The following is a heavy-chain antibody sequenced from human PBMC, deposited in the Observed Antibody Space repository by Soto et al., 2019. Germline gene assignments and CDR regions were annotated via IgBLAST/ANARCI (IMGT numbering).Heavy chain of an antibody. V-gene: IGHV4-59*01. CDR1: GGTISGYY. D-gene: IGHD6-13*01. J-gene: IGHJ4*02. Sequence: SETLSLTCTVSGGTISGYYWSWIRQSPGKGLEWIGYIHYSGSTNYNPSLKSRVTISVDTSKNQLSLKLSSVTAADTAVYYCARGSAAGTKSPFDYWGQGTLVTVSS. CDR2: IHYSGST. CDR3: ARGSAAGTKSPFDY.